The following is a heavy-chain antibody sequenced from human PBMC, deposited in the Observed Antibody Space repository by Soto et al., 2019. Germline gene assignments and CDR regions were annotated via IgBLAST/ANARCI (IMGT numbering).Heavy chain of an antibody. CDR1: GGSISSGGYY. J-gene: IGHJ4*02. CDR2: IYFSGSS. CDR3: ARIKSAYYKIISSSFDY. V-gene: IGHV4-31*03. D-gene: IGHD3-9*01. Sequence: QVQLQESGPGLVKPSQTLSLTCSVSGGSISSGGYYWSWIRQLPGKGLEWIRYIYFSGSSYYNPSLKRRLTISLDTSKNHFSLRLDSLTAADTAVYYCARIKSAYYKIISSSFDYWGRGTLVTVSS.